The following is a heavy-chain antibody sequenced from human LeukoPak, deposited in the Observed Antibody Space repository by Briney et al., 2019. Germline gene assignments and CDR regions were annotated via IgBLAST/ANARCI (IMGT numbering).Heavy chain of an antibody. CDR3: VKDLRSDFMGVLSRYLSY. CDR1: GFXFSSFA. V-gene: IGHV3-64D*09. CDR2: ISRNGGST. Sequence: PGGSLRLSCSASGFXFSSFAMHWVRQAPGKGLEYVAAISRNGGSTYYADSVKGRFTISRDNSKSTLYLQMSSLRAEDTAVYLCVKDLRSDFMGVLSRYLSYWGQVTLVTVSS. D-gene: IGHD2/OR15-2a*01. J-gene: IGHJ4*02.